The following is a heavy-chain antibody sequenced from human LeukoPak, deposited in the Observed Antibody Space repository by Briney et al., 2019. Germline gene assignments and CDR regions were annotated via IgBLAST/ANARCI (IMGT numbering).Heavy chain of an antibody. V-gene: IGHV3-73*01. Sequence: GGSLRLSCAASGFTFSGSAMHWVRQASGKGLEWVGRIRSKANSYATAYAASVKGRFTISRDDSKNTAYLQMNSLKTEDTAVYYCAREGINRVRGVPFDIWGQGTMVTVSS. D-gene: IGHD3-10*01. J-gene: IGHJ3*02. CDR3: AREGINRVRGVPFDI. CDR2: IRSKANSYAT. CDR1: GFTFSGSA.